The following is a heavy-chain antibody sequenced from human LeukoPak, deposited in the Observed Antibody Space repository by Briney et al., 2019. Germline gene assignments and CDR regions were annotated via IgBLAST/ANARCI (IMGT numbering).Heavy chain of an antibody. J-gene: IGHJ5*02. Sequence: ASVKVSFKSSGYTFTCYYMYWVRQAPRQGLEWVGWINPNSGGTNYAHTFQGRVTIITDTSINTAYMELSRLGSDDAAVYCCRRGFPGYSRGCNWFAPWGRGTVVTVSS. V-gene: IGHV1-2*02. CDR2: INPNSGGT. CDR1: GYTFTCYY. CDR3: RRGFPGYSRGCNWFAP. D-gene: IGHD3-22*01.